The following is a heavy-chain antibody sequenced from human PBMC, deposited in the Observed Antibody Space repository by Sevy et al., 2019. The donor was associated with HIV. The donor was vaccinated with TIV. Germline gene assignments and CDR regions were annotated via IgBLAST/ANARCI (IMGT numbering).Heavy chain of an antibody. V-gene: IGHV3-23*01. CDR3: AKDFSDVYYYDSSATVDY. Sequence: GGSLRLSCAASGIAFSTYAMFWVRQAPGKGLEWVSSISAGGYSTYYAASVKGRFTLSRDNSRNTLDLQMNSLRADDTAVYYCAKDFSDVYYYDSSATVDYWGQGTLVTVSS. CDR2: ISAGGYST. CDR1: GIAFSTYA. D-gene: IGHD3-22*01. J-gene: IGHJ4*02.